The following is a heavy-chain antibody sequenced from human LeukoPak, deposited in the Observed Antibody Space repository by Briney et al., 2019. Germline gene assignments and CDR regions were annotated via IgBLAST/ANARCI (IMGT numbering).Heavy chain of an antibody. CDR2: IYHSGST. CDR3: ARARLSDISEWDY. D-gene: IGHD2-15*01. Sequence: SQTLSLTCAVSGGSISSGGYSWSWIRQPPGKGLEWIGYIYHSGSTYYNPSLKSRVTISVDRSKNQFSLKLSSVTAADTAVYYCARARLSDISEWDYWGQGTLVTVSS. CDR1: GGSISSGGYS. V-gene: IGHV4-30-2*01. J-gene: IGHJ4*02.